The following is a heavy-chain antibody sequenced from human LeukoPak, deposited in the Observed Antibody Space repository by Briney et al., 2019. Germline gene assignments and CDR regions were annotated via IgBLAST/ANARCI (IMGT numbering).Heavy chain of an antibody. CDR1: GYTFTNYA. V-gene: IGHV1-3*04. CDR3: ASSYSGSYYLFDY. D-gene: IGHD1-26*01. J-gene: IGHJ4*02. CDR2: INTGNGNT. Sequence: ASVKVSCKASGYTFTNYALHWVRQAPGQRLEWMGWINTGNGNTKYSQKFQGRVTITRATSASTAYMELSSLRSEDTAVYYCASSYSGSYYLFDYWGQGTLVTVSS.